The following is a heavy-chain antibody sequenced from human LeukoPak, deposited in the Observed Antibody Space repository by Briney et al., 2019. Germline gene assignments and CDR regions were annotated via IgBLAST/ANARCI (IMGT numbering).Heavy chain of an antibody. J-gene: IGHJ4*02. CDR1: GFTFSNAW. Sequence: GGSLRLSCAASGFTFSNAWMSWVRQAPGKGLEWVGRIKSKTDGGTTDYAAPVKGRFTISRDDSKNTLYLQMNSLKTEDTAVYYCTTDGLWFGREDNDYWGQGTLVTVSS. CDR2: IKSKTDGGTT. D-gene: IGHD3-10*01. CDR3: TTDGLWFGREDNDY. V-gene: IGHV3-15*01.